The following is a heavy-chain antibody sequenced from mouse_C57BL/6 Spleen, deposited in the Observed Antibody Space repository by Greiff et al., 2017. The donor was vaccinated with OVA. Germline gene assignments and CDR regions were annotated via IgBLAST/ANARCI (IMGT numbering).Heavy chain of an antibody. J-gene: IGHJ1*03. Sequence: ESGPGLVKPSQSLSLTCSVTGYSITSGYYWNWIRQFPGNKLEWMGYISYDGSNNYNPSLKNRISITRDTSKNQFFLKLNSVTTEDTATYYCARANWDKHFDVWGTGTTVTVSS. CDR3: ARANWDKHFDV. V-gene: IGHV3-6*01. CDR2: ISYDGSN. D-gene: IGHD4-1*01. CDR1: GYSITSGYY.